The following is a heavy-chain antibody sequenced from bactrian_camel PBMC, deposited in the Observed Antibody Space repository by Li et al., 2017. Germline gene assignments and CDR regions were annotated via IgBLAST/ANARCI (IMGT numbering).Heavy chain of an antibody. CDR1: GNTISRYS. CDR2: LDSDGNT. Sequence: HVQLVESGGDSVQPGGSLRLSCAASGNTISRYSMGWFRQAPGKEREGVAALDSDGNTYYAGSVRGRFTLSKDNAANTLYLLMNSLKPEGSATYRCAARFQGGFGIGGLCTDVPGDFPYWGQGTQVTVSS. CDR3: AARFQGGFGIGGLCTDVPGDFPY. V-gene: IGHV3S55*01. J-gene: IGHJ4*01. D-gene: IGHD5*01.